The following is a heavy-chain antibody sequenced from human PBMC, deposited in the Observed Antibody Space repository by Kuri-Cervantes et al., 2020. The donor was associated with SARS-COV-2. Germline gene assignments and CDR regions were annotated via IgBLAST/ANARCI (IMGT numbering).Heavy chain of an antibody. V-gene: IGHV1-8*01. CDR2: VKTNSGNT. J-gene: IGHJ3*02. Sequence: ASVKVSCKAPETTFPNYDINWVRQATGQGLEWMGMVKTNSGNTLYAQIFQGRVTMTRDTSTSTVYMELSSLTSEDTAVYYCARGNTADAFDIWGQGTMVTVSS. CDR1: ETTFPNYD. D-gene: IGHD5-18*01. CDR3: ARGNTADAFDI.